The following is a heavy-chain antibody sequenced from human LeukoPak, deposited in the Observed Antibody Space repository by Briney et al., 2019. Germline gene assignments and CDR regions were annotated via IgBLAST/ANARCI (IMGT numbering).Heavy chain of an antibody. D-gene: IGHD3-10*01. J-gene: IGHJ4*02. CDR1: GGSISGSY. CDR2: IYYVGST. Sequence: PSETLSLTCIVSGGSISGSYWSWIRQPPGKGLEWIGYIYYVGSTYYNPSLKSRTTISIDTSKNQFSLKLTSVTAADTAVYYCARVEYYYGSGPFDYWGQGTLVTVSS. CDR3: ARVEYYYGSGPFDY. V-gene: IGHV4-59*06.